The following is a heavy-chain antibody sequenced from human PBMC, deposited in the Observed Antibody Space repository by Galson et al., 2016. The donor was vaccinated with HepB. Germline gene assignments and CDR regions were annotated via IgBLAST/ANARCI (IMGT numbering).Heavy chain of an antibody. V-gene: IGHV3-30*03. J-gene: IGHJ4*02. D-gene: IGHD3-22*01. CDR1: GLTFRGYG. CDR2: ISDDGSQK. CDR3: ARGYYYDSSAYYKYEGSKDYFEY. Sequence: GLTFRGYGMHWVRQAPGKGLAWVAIISDDGSQKYYADSVKGRFTISRDNSKNTVSLQMNSLRPEGTGVYYCARGYYYDSSAYYKYEGSKDYFEYWGLGTLVSV.